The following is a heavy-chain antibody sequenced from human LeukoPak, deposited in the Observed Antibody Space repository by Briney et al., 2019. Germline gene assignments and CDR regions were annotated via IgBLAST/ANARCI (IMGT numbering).Heavy chain of an antibody. J-gene: IGHJ4*02. D-gene: IGHD2-15*01. CDR3: ARHDLGGRSPFDC. V-gene: IGHV1-46*01. CDR2: INPSGDST. Sequence: ASVKVSCKTSGNTFTTYYMHWVRQAPGQGLEWLGIINPSGDSTTYAQKFQGRVTMTRDTFTSTVYMDLSSLRSEDTAVYYCARHDLGGRSPFDCWGQGTLVTVSS. CDR1: GNTFTTYY.